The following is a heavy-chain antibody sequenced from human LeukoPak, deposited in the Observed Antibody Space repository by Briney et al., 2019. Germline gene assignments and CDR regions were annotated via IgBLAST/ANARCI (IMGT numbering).Heavy chain of an antibody. V-gene: IGHV3-21*01. Sequence: ETLSLTCTVSGGSISSSSYSWGWIRQPPGKRLEWVSFISSSSSYIYYADSVKSRFTISRDNAKNSLYRQMNSMRDEDTAVYYCARGIAAAGSDSWGQGTLVTVSS. CDR2: ISSSSSYI. J-gene: IGHJ4*02. D-gene: IGHD6-13*01. CDR1: GGSISSSSYS. CDR3: ARGIAAAGSDS.